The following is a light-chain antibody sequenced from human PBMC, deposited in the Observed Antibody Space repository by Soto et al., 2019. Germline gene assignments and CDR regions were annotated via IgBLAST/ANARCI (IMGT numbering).Light chain of an antibody. CDR3: QWRGKWPLS. CDR1: QSVSSY. J-gene: IGKJ4*01. Sequence: EIVLTQAPATLSLSPGERATLSCRASQSVSSYLAWYQQKPGQAPRLLIYDASTRATGIPARFSGSGSGTDFTLTISSLEPEDFAVYYCQWRGKWPLSFGGGTKV. V-gene: IGKV3-11*01. CDR2: DAS.